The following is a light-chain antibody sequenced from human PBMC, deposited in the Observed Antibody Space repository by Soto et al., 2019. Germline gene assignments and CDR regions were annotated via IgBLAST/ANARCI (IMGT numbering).Light chain of an antibody. CDR1: SSNIGAGYD. J-gene: IGLJ2*01. V-gene: IGLV1-40*01. CDR2: DNT. Sequence: QSVLTQPPSVSGAPGQRVTISCTGSSSNIGAGYDVHWYQQLPGTAPKLLIYDNTNRPSGFPDRFSGSKSGTSASLAITGLQAEDEAAYFCQSYDRSLSASVFGGGTKLTVL. CDR3: QSYDRSLSASV.